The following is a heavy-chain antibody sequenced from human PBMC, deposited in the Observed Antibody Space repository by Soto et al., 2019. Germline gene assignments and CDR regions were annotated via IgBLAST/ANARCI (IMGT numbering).Heavy chain of an antibody. D-gene: IGHD1-26*01. V-gene: IGHV1-18*01. Sequence: VQLVQSGAEVKKPGASVKVSCKASGYTFSRSGISWVRQAPGQGLEWMGWISTSNGDTNYAQKVQGRATMTTDSSTSTAFMELMSLRSDDTAVYYCARSGSVPYYYYGLDVWGQGTTVTVSS. CDR1: GYTFSRSG. CDR3: ARSGSVPYYYYGLDV. CDR2: ISTSNGDT. J-gene: IGHJ6*02.